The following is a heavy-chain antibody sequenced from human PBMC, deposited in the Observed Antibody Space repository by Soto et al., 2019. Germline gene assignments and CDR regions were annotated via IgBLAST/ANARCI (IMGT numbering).Heavy chain of an antibody. CDR2: IYYSGST. CDR1: GGSISSGGYY. Sequence: QVQLQESGPGLVKPSQTLSLTCTVSGGSISSGGYYWSWIRQHPGKGLEWIGYIYYSGSTYYNPSLKSRVTKSVDTSKNKVSLKLSSVTAADTAVYYCARGCSGGSCYLAQDYYYGMDVWGQGTTVTVSS. V-gene: IGHV4-31*03. CDR3: ARGCSGGSCYLAQDYYYGMDV. J-gene: IGHJ6*02. D-gene: IGHD2-15*01.